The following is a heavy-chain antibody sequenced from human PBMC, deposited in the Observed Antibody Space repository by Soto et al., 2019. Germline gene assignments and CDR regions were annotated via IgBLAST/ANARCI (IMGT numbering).Heavy chain of an antibody. J-gene: IGHJ4*02. CDR1: GYTFSKYW. D-gene: IGHD3-10*01. CDR3: ARQGGEYNTMSDY. V-gene: IGHV5-51*01. CDR2: IYPGDSDA. Sequence: GESLKISCKGYGYTFSKYWIGWVRQTPGKGLEWMGMIYPGDSDARYGPSFEGQVTFSVDKSINTAYLQWNSLKASDTAMYYCARQGGEYNTMSDYWGQGTLVTVSS.